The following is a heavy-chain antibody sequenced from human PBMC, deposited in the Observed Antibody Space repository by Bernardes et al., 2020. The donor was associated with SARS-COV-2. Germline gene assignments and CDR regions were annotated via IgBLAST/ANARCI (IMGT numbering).Heavy chain of an antibody. D-gene: IGHD3-9*01. V-gene: IGHV3-23*01. J-gene: IGHJ4*02. Sequence: GGSLRLSCAASGFTFNIHAMNWVRQAPGKGLQWVSSISGSGATSYYAASVEGRFTISRDNSKNTLYLQMNSLRAEDTAVYYCARDPILTGYPLFDYWGQGTLVTVSS. CDR3: ARDPILTGYPLFDY. CDR1: GFTFNIHA. CDR2: ISGSGATS.